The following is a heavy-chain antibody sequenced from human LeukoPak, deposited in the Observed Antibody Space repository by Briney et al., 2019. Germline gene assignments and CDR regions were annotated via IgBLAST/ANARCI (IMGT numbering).Heavy chain of an antibody. CDR2: IKQDGSEK. CDR3: ARVKHDHDYYYYYSMDV. Sequence: GGSLRLSRAASGFTFSSYWMSWVRQAPGEGLEWVANIKQDGSEKYYVDSVKGRFTISRDNAKNSLYLQMNSLRAEDTAVYYCARVKHDHDYYYYYSMDVWGKGTTVTISS. J-gene: IGHJ6*03. D-gene: IGHD1-14*01. CDR1: GFTFSSYW. V-gene: IGHV3-7*01.